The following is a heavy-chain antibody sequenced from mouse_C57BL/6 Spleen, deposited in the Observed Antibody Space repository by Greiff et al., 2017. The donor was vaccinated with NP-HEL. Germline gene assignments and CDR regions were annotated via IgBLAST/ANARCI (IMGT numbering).Heavy chain of an antibody. J-gene: IGHJ4*01. CDR1: GYTFTSYW. CDR3: ARLGSNYFYAMDY. D-gene: IGHD2-5*01. CDR2: IYPSDSET. Sequence: QVQLQQSGAELVRPGSSVKLSCKASGYTFTSYWMDWVKQRPGQGLEWIGNIYPSDSETHYNQKFKDKATLTVDKSSSTAYMQLSSLTSEDSAVYYCARLGSNYFYAMDYWGQGTSVTVSS. V-gene: IGHV1-61*01.